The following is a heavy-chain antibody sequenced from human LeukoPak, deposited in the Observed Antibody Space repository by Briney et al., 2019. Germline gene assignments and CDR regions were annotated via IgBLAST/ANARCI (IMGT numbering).Heavy chain of an antibody. Sequence: PSETLSLTCAVYGGSFSGYYWSWIRQPPGKGLEWIGEINHSGSTNYNPSLKSRVTISVDTSKNQFSLKLSSVTAADTAVYYCASMQGGGSGYFGAFDIWGQGTMVTVSS. CDR2: INHSGST. CDR1: GGSFSGYY. D-gene: IGHD3-22*01. CDR3: ASMQGGGSGYFGAFDI. J-gene: IGHJ3*02. V-gene: IGHV4-34*01.